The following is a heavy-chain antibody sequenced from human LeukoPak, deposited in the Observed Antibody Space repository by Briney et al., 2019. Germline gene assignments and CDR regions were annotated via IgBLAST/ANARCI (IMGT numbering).Heavy chain of an antibody. CDR3: AKDIAVGYCSGGSCYSGSYFDY. Sequence: GGSLRLSCAASGFTFSSYAMRWVRQAPGKGLEWVSAISGSGGSTYYADSVKGRFTISRDNSKNTLYLQMNSLRAEDTAVYYCAKDIAVGYCSGGSCYSGSYFDYWGQGTLVTVSS. D-gene: IGHD2-15*01. V-gene: IGHV3-23*01. J-gene: IGHJ4*02. CDR1: GFTFSSYA. CDR2: ISGSGGST.